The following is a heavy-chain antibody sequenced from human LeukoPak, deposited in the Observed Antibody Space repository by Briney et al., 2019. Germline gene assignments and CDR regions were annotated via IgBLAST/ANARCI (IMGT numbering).Heavy chain of an antibody. CDR3: ARLQGSWFDP. J-gene: IGHJ5*02. V-gene: IGHV4-39*01. CDR1: GGSISSSSHY. Sequence: SETLSLTCTVSGGSISSSSHYWGWIRQPPGKGLEWIGNIYYTGITYYNPSLKSRVTISVDTSKNQFSLKLNSVTAADTAVYYCARLQGSWFDPWGQGTLVTVSS. CDR2: IYYTGIT. D-gene: IGHD2-15*01.